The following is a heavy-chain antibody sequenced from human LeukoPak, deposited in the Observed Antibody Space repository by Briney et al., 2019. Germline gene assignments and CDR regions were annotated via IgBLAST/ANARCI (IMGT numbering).Heavy chain of an antibody. D-gene: IGHD4-17*01. V-gene: IGHV3-48*02. J-gene: IGHJ4*02. CDR2: ISSSGSGSNM. CDR1: GFTFSGYS. Sequence: GGSLRLSCAASGFTFSGYSMNWVRQAPGKGLEWVSYISSSGSGSNMYYADSVRGRFNIYRDNAKNSLYLQMNSLRDEDAAVYYCARDVGPYGLDYCGQGTLAAVSS. CDR3: ARDVGPYGLDY.